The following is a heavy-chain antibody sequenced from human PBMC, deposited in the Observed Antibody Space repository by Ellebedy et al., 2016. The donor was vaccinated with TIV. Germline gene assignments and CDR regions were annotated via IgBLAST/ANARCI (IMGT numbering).Heavy chain of an antibody. Sequence: GESLKISXAASGFTFSSYAMSWVRQAPGKGLEWVSAISGSGGSTYYADSVKGRFTISRDNSKNTLYLQMNSLRAEDTAVYYCAKRDYYGSGSDAFDIWGQGTMVTVSS. CDR2: ISGSGGST. D-gene: IGHD3-10*01. J-gene: IGHJ3*02. CDR1: GFTFSSYA. V-gene: IGHV3-23*01. CDR3: AKRDYYGSGSDAFDI.